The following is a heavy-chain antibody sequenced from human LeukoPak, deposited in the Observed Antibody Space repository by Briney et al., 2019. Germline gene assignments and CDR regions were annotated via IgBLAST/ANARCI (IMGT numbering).Heavy chain of an antibody. Sequence: ASVKVSCKASGYTFTGYYMHWVRQAPGQGLEWMGWINPNSGGTNYAQKFQGRVTMTRGTSISTAYMELSRLRSDDTAVYYCARMIAAADDPFDYWGQGTLVTVSS. D-gene: IGHD6-13*01. CDR2: INPNSGGT. CDR3: ARMIAAADDPFDY. V-gene: IGHV1-2*02. J-gene: IGHJ4*02. CDR1: GYTFTGYY.